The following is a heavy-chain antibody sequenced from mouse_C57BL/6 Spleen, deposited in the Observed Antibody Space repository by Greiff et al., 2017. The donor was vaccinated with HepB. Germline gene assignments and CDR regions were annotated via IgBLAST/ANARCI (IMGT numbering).Heavy chain of an antibody. CDR2: IYPGDGDT. CDR3: ARGTITTVVATGDYFDY. V-gene: IGHV1-80*01. D-gene: IGHD1-1*01. Sequence: QVQLQQSGAELVKPGASVKISCKASGYAFSSYWMNWVKQRPGKGLEWIGQIYPGDGDTNYNGKFKGKATLTADKSSSTAYMQLSSLTSEDSAVYFCARGTITTVVATGDYFDYWGQGTTLTVSS. CDR1: GYAFSSYW. J-gene: IGHJ2*01.